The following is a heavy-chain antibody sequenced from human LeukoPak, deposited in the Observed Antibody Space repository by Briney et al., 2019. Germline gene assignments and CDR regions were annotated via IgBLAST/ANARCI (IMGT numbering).Heavy chain of an antibody. D-gene: IGHD3-3*01. V-gene: IGHV4-31*03. J-gene: IGHJ4*02. CDR3: ARSGLWYFDY. CDR2: IYYSGST. CDR1: GGSISSGGYY. Sequence: SQTLSLTCTVSGGSISSGGYYWSWIRQHPGTGLEWIGYIYYSGSTYYNPSLKSRVTISVDTSKNQFSLKLSSVTAADTAVYYCARSGLWYFDYWGQGTLVTVSS.